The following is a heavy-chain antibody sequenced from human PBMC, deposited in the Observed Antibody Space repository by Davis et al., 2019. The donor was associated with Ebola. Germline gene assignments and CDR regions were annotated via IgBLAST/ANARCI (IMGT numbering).Heavy chain of an antibody. J-gene: IGHJ5*02. CDR1: GFILSGSS. CDR3: ARHERYCSSTSCYPSWFDP. D-gene: IGHD2-2*01. CDR2: IYPGDSDT. Sequence: GGSLRLSCAASGFILSGSSLHWVRQASGKGLEWMGIIYPGDSDTRYSPSFQGQVTISADKSISTAYLQWSSLKASDTAMYYCARHERYCSSTSCYPSWFDPWGQGTLVTVSS. V-gene: IGHV5-51*01.